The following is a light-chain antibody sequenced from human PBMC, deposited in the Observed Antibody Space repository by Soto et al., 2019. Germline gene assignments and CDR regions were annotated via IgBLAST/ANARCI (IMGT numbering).Light chain of an antibody. CDR3: MQSTQLPPT. CDR1: QSLLHITGETF. J-gene: IGKJ5*01. V-gene: IGKV2D-29*02. CDR2: EVS. Sequence: DVVMTQTPLSLSVAPGQPASISCKSSQSLLHITGETFLFWYLQKPGQSPQLLIYEVSTRVSGVPDRFSGSGSETYFTLEISRVDTDDVGIYYCMQSTQLPPTFGQGTRLGIE.